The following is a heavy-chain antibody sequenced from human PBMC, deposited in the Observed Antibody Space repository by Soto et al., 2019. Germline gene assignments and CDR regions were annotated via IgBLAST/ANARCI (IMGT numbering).Heavy chain of an antibody. V-gene: IGHV1-2*04. J-gene: IGHJ6*02. CDR3: ARGGSCSSTSCYTGLVYYRMDV. CDR1: GYTFTGYY. CDR2: INPNSGGT. D-gene: IGHD2-2*02. Sequence: GASVKVSCKASGYTFTGYYMHWVRQAPGQGLEWMGWINPNSGGTNYAQKFQGWVTMTRDTSISTAYMELSRLRSDDTAVYYCARGGSCSSTSCYTGLVYYRMDVWGPGTTVTVSS.